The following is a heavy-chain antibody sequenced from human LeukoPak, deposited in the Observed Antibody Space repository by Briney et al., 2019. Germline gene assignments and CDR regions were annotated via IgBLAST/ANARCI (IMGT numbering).Heavy chain of an antibody. CDR3: ARSGRPTSWFDP. D-gene: IGHD5-12*01. Sequence: PSETLSLTCTVSGDSISSNDYYWSWIRQPPGKGLEWIGYIYYKGNTNYNPSLRSRVTISFDTPKNQFSLKLSSVTAADTAVYYCARSGRPTSWFDPWGQGTLVTVSS. J-gene: IGHJ5*02. CDR1: GDSISSNDYY. CDR2: IYYKGNT. V-gene: IGHV4-61*08.